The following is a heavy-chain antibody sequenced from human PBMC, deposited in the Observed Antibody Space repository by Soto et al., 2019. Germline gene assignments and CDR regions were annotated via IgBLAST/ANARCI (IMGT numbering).Heavy chain of an antibody. CDR3: TRDTVYCSGGSCLGY. D-gene: IGHD2-15*01. J-gene: IGHJ4*02. CDR1: GFTFGDYA. CDR2: IRSKAYGGTT. Sequence: GGSLRLSCTASGFTFGDYAMSWVRQAPGKGLEWVGFIRSKAYGGTTEYAASVKGRFTISRDDSKSIAYLQMNSLKTEDTAVYYCTRDTVYCSGGSCLGYWGQGTLVTVSS. V-gene: IGHV3-49*04.